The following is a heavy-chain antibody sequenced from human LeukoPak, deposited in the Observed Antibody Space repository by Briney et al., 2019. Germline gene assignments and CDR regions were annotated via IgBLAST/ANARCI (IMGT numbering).Heavy chain of an antibody. Sequence: PSETLSLTCTVSGGSISSYYWSWIRQPPGKGLEWIGYIHYSGSTNYNPSLKSRVTISVDTSKNQFSLKLSSVTAADTAVYYCARGRGPYYDSSGYYRDAFDIWGQGTMVTVSS. J-gene: IGHJ3*02. CDR2: IHYSGST. CDR1: GGSISSYY. V-gene: IGHV4-59*01. CDR3: ARGRGPYYDSSGYYRDAFDI. D-gene: IGHD3-22*01.